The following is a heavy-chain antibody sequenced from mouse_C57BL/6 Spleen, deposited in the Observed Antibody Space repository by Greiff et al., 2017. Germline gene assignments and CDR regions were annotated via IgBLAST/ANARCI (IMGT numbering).Heavy chain of an antibody. D-gene: IGHD4-1*01. Sequence: VQLQQSGPGLVKPSQSLSLTCSVTGYSITSGYYWNWIRQFPGNKLEWMGYISYDGSNNYNPSLKNRISITRDTSKNQFFLKLNSVTTEDTATYYCARRDWVFAYWGQGTLVTVSA. V-gene: IGHV3-6*01. CDR1: GYSITSGYY. J-gene: IGHJ3*01. CDR2: ISYDGSN. CDR3: ARRDWVFAY.